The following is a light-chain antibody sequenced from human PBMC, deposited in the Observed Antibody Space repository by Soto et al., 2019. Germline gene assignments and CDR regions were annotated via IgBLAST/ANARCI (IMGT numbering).Light chain of an antibody. CDR3: QTWGTGPWV. CDR2: LNSDGSH. Sequence: QSVLTQSPSASASLGASVKLTCTLSSGHSSYAIAWHQQQPEKGPRYLMKLNSDGSHSKGDGIPDRFSGSNSGAERYLTISSLQSEDEADYYWQTWGTGPWVFGGGTKLTVL. CDR1: SGHSSYA. J-gene: IGLJ3*02. V-gene: IGLV4-69*01.